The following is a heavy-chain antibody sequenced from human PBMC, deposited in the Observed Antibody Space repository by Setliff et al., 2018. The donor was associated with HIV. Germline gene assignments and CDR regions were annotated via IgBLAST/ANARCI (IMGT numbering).Heavy chain of an antibody. CDR3: AKGAGFYGDYTFDY. Sequence: SETLSLTCTVSGASITSHYWSWIRQSPGRELEWIGYIYSTGSTNYNPSLQSRVSISMDASKNKFSLKVTSVTSADTAVYYCAKGAGFYGDYTFDYWGHGNLVTVSS. J-gene: IGHJ4*01. CDR1: GASITSHY. V-gene: IGHV4-59*11. CDR2: IYSTGST. D-gene: IGHD4-17*01.